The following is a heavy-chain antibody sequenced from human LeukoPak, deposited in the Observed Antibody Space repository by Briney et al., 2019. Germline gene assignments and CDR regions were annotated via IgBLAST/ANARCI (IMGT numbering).Heavy chain of an antibody. Sequence: SETLSLTCAVYGGSFSGYYWSWIRQPPGKGLEWIGEINHSGSTNYNPSLKSRVTISVDTSKNQFSLKLSSVTAADTAVYYCANLKEYYYDSSGYHNWFDPWGQGTLVTVSS. J-gene: IGHJ5*02. V-gene: IGHV4-34*01. CDR3: ANLKEYYYDSSGYHNWFDP. CDR1: GGSFSGYY. D-gene: IGHD3-22*01. CDR2: INHSGST.